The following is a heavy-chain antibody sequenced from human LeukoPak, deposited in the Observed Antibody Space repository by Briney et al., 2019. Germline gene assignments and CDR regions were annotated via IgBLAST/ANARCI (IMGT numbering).Heavy chain of an antibody. Sequence: ASVKVSCKASGYTFTSYGISWVRQAPGQGLEGMGWINAYNGNTNYAQKLQGRVTMTTATSTSTAYMELRSLRSDDTAVYYCAREGKLTGYSGGLGFNYWGQGTLVTVSS. CDR3: AREGKLTGYSGGLGFNY. V-gene: IGHV1-18*01. J-gene: IGHJ4*02. D-gene: IGHD6-19*01. CDR1: GYTFTSYG. CDR2: INAYNGNT.